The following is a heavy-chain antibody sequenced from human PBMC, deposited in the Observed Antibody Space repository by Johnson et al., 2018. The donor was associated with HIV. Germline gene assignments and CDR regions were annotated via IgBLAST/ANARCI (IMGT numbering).Heavy chain of an antibody. CDR3: ASMVTTGGDAFDI. J-gene: IGHJ3*02. CDR1: GFSFSNYG. CDR2: IYSGGST. V-gene: IGHV3-NL1*01. Sequence: QMQLVESGGAVVQPGGSLRLSCAASGFSFSNYGMHWVRQAPGKGLEWVSVIYSGGSTYYADSVKGRFTISRDNSKNTLYLQMNSLRAEDTAVYYCASMVTTGGDAFDIWGQGTMVTVSS. D-gene: IGHD2-21*02.